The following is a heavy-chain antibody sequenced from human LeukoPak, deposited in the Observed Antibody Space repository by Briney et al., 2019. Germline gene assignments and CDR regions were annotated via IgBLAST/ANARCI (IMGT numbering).Heavy chain of an antibody. D-gene: IGHD2-15*01. CDR3: AKRYCSGGSCYMGFDY. V-gene: IGHV3-23*01. Sequence: GGSLRLSCAASGFTLSSYAMSWVRQAPGKGLEWVSAISGSGGSTYYADSVKGRFTISRGNSKNTLYLQMNSLRAEDTAVYYCAKRYCSGGSCYMGFDYWGQGTLVTVSS. CDR1: GFTLSSYA. CDR2: ISGSGGST. J-gene: IGHJ4*02.